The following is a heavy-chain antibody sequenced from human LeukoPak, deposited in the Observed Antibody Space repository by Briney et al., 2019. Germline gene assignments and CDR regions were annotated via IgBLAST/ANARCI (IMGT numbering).Heavy chain of an antibody. D-gene: IGHD7-27*01. J-gene: IGHJ2*01. CDR2: IYHSGST. CDR1: GYSISSGYY. Sequence: SETLSLTCTVSGYSISSGYYWGWIRQPPGKGLGWIGSIYHSGSTYYNPSLKSRVTISVDTSKNQFSLKLSSVTAADTAVYYCARIPRLGIYWYFDLWGRGTLVTVSS. CDR3: ARIPRLGIYWYFDL. V-gene: IGHV4-38-2*02.